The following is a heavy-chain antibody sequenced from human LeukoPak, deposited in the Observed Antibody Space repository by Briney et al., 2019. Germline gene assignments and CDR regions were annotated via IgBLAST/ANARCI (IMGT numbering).Heavy chain of an antibody. CDR1: GDTFTSYY. V-gene: IGHV1-46*01. J-gene: IGHJ4*02. Sequence: ASVKVSCKASGDTFTSYYMQWVRQAPGQGVEWMGIINPSGGSTSYAQKFQGRVTMTRDTYKSTVYMELSSLRSEDTAVYYCARGIVVIGDYWGQGTLVTVSS. CDR3: ARGIVVIGDY. D-gene: IGHD2-2*01. CDR2: INPSGGST.